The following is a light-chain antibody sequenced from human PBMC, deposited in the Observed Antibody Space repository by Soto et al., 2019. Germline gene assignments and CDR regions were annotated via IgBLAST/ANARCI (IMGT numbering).Light chain of an antibody. CDR3: HQYNSWPLA. J-gene: IGKJ4*01. Sequence: EIVMTQSPATLSVSPGERATLSCRASQSVSSSYVWYQQKPRQAPRMLIYGAAIRATSIPARFSGGGYGTEFTLTISSMQYDDFVVYYCHQYNSWPLAFGGGTKVDIK. CDR2: GAA. V-gene: IGKV3-15*01. CDR1: QSVSSS.